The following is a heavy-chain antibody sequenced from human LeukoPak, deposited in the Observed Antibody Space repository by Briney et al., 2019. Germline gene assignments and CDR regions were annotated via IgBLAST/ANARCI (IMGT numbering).Heavy chain of an antibody. J-gene: IGHJ5*02. V-gene: IGHV3-7*01. CDR2: IKQDESEK. CDR1: GFTFSNYW. CDR3: ARVHSHGGYP. D-gene: IGHD3-16*01. Sequence: GGSLRLSCVFSGFTFSNYWMSWVRQAPGKGLEWVANIKQDESEKYYVDSVKGRFTISRDNAKNSLYLQMNNLRAEDTAVYYCARVHSHGGYPWGQGTLVTVSS.